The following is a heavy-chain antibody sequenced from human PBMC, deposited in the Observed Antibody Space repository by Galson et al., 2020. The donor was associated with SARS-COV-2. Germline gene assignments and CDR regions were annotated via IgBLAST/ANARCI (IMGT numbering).Heavy chain of an antibody. CDR2: IYTSGST. D-gene: IGHD6-19*01. V-gene: IGHV4-4*07. CDR3: ARITTGHSSGWWNYHFMDV. CDR1: DGSISSYY. Sequence: SETLSLTCTISDGSISSYYWSWIRQPAGKGLEWIGHIYTSGSTTYNPSLKSRVTMSVDTSKNRFSLRLNSVTAADTAIYYCARITTGHSSGWWNYHFMDVWGQGTPVTVSS. J-gene: IGHJ6*03.